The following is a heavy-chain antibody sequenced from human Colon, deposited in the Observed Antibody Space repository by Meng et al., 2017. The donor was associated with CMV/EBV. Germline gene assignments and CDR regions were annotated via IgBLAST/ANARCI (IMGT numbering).Heavy chain of an antibody. J-gene: IGHJ6*02. CDR2: IKQDGSDE. CDR1: GFSLSDYW. Sequence: GGSLRLSCAVSGFSLSDYWMNWVRQAPGKGLEWVANIKQDGSDENYVDSVKGRFTVSRDNAKNSVYLQMDSLRAEDTAVYYCARGGCISRSCYRDYYYYGMDVRGQGTTVTVSS. V-gene: IGHV3-7*01. CDR3: ARGGCISRSCYRDYYYYGMDV. D-gene: IGHD2-2*01.